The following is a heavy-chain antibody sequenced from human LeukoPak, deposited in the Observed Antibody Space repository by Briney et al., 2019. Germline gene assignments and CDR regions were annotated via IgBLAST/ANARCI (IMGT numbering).Heavy chain of an antibody. D-gene: IGHD6-19*01. CDR2: INHSGST. J-gene: IGHJ4*02. CDR1: GGSFSGYY. Sequence: SETLSLTCAVYGGSFSGYYWSWIRQPPGKGLEWIGEINHSGSTNYNPSLKSRVTISVDTSKNQFSLKLSSVTAADTAVYYCASRSGWLVLQEYWGQGTLVTVSS. V-gene: IGHV4-34*01. CDR3: ASRSGWLVLQEY.